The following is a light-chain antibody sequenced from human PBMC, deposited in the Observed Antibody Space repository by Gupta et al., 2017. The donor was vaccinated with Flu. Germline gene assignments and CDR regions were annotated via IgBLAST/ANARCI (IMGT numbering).Light chain of an antibody. CDR3: QQSDITPHS. Sequence: DIQMTQSPSSLSASVGDRVTITCRASQNIDSYLNWYQQKPGKAPQLLIYAASSLHSGVPSRFSGSGSETTFTLTISRLHPEDFATYYCQQSDITPHSFGQGTKLEIK. CDR2: AAS. CDR1: QNIDSY. V-gene: IGKV1-39*01. J-gene: IGKJ2*03.